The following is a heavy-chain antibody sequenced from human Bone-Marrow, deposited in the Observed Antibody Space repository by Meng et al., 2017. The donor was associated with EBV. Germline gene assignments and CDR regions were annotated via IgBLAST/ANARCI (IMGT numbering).Heavy chain of an antibody. V-gene: IGHV4-34*01. J-gene: IGHJ4*02. D-gene: IGHD4-11*01. CDR1: GGSFSGYY. Sequence: QVQLQRWGAGLLKPSETLSLTCAVYGGSFSGYYWSWIRQPPGKGLEWIGEINHSGSTNYNPSLKSRVTISVDTSKNQFSLKLSSVTAADTAVYYCARQQYDYSNVMLDYWGQGTLVTVSS. CDR2: INHSGST. CDR3: ARQQYDYSNVMLDY.